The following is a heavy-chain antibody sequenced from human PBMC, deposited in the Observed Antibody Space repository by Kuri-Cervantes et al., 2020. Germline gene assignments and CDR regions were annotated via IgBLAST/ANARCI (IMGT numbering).Heavy chain of an antibody. D-gene: IGHD3-3*01. CDR1: DGSITSYY. V-gene: IGHV4-59*12. CDR2: FSDNGSP. CDR3: AREGTIDNFWRGPDY. J-gene: IGHJ4*02. Sequence: GSLRLSCTVSDGSITSYYWNWIRQPPGKGLEWIGLFSDNGSPKYNPSLKSRVTMSVDTSKNQFSLKLSSVTAADTAVYYCAREGTIDNFWRGPDYWGQGTLVTVSS.